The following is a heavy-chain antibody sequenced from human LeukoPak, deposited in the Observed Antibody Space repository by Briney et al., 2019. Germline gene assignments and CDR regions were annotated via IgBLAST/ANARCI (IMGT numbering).Heavy chain of an antibody. CDR3: VKEANGFDM. Sequence: GRSLRLSCAASGFTFSSHPMNWVRQAPGKGLEWVAVIANDGRFTHYADSAKGRFTISRDNSKSTLEMQMNSLRAEDTALYYCVKEANGFDMWGLGTMVTISS. J-gene: IGHJ3*02. D-gene: IGHD2-8*01. CDR2: IANDGRFT. V-gene: IGHV3-30*04. CDR1: GFTFSSHP.